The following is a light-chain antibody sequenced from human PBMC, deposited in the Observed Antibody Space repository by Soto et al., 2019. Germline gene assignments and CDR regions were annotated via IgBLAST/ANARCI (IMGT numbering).Light chain of an antibody. CDR2: AAS. V-gene: IGKV1-12*01. Sequence: DIQMTQSPSSVSASVGDTVTITCRASHDLTTWLAWYQRKPGKAPKLLISAASNLHSGVPSRFSGSGSGRDFTLTISSLQPEDFATYYCQQASSLPFTFGPGTKVDVK. J-gene: IGKJ3*01. CDR1: HDLTTW. CDR3: QQASSLPFT.